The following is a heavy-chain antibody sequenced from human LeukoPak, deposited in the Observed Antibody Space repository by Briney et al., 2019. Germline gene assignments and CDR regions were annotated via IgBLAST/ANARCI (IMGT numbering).Heavy chain of an antibody. CDR3: ARGYCSSTSCYGGSY. Sequence: PGGSLRLSCAASGFIFSTYWMSWVRQAPGKGLEWVANIKQDGSEEYYVDSVKGRFTISRDNAKNSLYLEMNSLRAEDTAVYYCARGYCSSTSCYGGSYWGQRTLVTVSS. CDR2: IKQDGSEE. V-gene: IGHV3-7*01. D-gene: IGHD2-2*01. J-gene: IGHJ4*02. CDR1: GFIFSTYW.